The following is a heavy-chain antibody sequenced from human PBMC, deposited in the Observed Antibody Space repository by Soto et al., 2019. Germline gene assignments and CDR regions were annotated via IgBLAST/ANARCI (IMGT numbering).Heavy chain of an antibody. D-gene: IGHD3-22*01. V-gene: IGHV3-33*01. CDR3: ARDSAVAYYYDSSGYYFDY. CDR1: GFTFSSYG. CDR2: IWYDGSNK. Sequence: LRLSCAASGFTFSSYGMHWVRQAPGKGLEWVAVIWYDGSNKYYADSVKGRFTISRDNSKNTLYLQMNSLRAEDTAVYYCARDSAVAYYYDSSGYYFDYWGQGTLVTVS. J-gene: IGHJ4*02.